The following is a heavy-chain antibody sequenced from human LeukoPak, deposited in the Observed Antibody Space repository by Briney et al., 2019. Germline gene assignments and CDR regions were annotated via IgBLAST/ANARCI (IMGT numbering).Heavy chain of an antibody. J-gene: IGHJ4*02. D-gene: IGHD3-10*01. CDR2: ISSSGNTI. CDR3: ARQQFGGAPLDF. Sequence: GGSLRLSCAASGFTFSSYNMNWVRQAPGKGLEWVSYISSSGNTIHYADSVKGRFTSSRDNTRNSLYLQMNSLRAEDTAVYYCARQQFGGAPLDFWGQGTLVTVSS. CDR1: GFTFSSYN. V-gene: IGHV3-48*03.